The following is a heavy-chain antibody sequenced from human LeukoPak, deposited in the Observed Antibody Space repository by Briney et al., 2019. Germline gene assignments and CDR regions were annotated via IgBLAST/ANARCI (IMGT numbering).Heavy chain of an antibody. D-gene: IGHD3-22*01. CDR2: ISAYNGNT. J-gene: IGHJ4*02. Sequence: ASVKVSCKASGYTFTSYGISWVRQAPGQGLEWMGWISAYNGNTNYAQKLQGRVTMTTDISTSTAYMELRSLRSDDTAVYYCARVKGYYDSSGYYVLQYWGQGTLVTVSS. V-gene: IGHV1-18*01. CDR3: ARVKGYYDSSGYYVLQY. CDR1: GYTFTSYG.